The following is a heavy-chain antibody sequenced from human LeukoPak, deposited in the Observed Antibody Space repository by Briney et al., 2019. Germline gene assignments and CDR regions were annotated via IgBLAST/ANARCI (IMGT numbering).Heavy chain of an antibody. CDR3: ARDYEYYYDSSGYPAYVY. J-gene: IGHJ4*02. D-gene: IGHD3-22*01. Sequence: GGSLRLSCAASGFTFSSYAMPWVRQAPGKGLEWVAVISYDGSNKYYADSVKGRFTISRDNSKNTLYLQMNSLRAEDTAVYYCARDYEYYYDSSGYPAYVYWGQGTLVTVYS. CDR1: GFTFSSYA. V-gene: IGHV3-30-3*01. CDR2: ISYDGSNK.